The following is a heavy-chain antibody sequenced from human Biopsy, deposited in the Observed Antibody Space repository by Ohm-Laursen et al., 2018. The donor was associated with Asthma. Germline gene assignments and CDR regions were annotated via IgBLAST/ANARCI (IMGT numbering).Heavy chain of an antibody. J-gene: IGHJ6*02. V-gene: IGHV4-34*01. CDR3: ARGPEWSGLDI. D-gene: IGHD3-3*01. CDR2: SDHRGNT. Sequence: SDTLSLTCRMYGLSSSGYYWTWIRQPPGKGLEWIGESDHRGNTNINPTLKSRVTISKNKSANKFSLKMRSVTAADTAIYYCARGPEWSGLDIWGQGTTVTVSS. CDR1: GLSSSGYY.